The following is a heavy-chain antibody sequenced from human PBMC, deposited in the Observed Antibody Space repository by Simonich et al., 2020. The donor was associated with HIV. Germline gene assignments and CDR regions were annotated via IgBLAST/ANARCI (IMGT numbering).Heavy chain of an antibody. J-gene: IGHJ4*02. CDR2: IEHSEST. D-gene: IGHD5-12*01. Sequence: QVHLQQWGAGLLKPSETLSLTCAVYGGSFSGYCWSWIRQPPGKGLEWNGEIEHSESTNYNPSLQSRVTMSVDTSKNQFSLKLTSVTAADTAVYYCARRSGYALDYWGQGTLVTVSS. CDR1: GGSFSGYC. V-gene: IGHV4-34*01. CDR3: ARRSGYALDY.